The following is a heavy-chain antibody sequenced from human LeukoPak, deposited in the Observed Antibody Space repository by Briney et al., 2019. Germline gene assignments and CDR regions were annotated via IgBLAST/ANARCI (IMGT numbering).Heavy chain of an antibody. D-gene: IGHD3-10*01. CDR3: AKDLVRGVPNPLFDY. V-gene: IGHV3-23*01. J-gene: IGHJ4*02. CDR1: GFTFSSYA. Sequence: GGSLRLSCAASGFTFSSYAMSGGPQAPGKGRGWGSPISGGGGSTYYEDSVKGRFTISRDNSKNTLYLQMNSLRAEDTAVYYCAKDLVRGVPNPLFDYWGQGTLVTVSS. CDR2: ISGGGGST.